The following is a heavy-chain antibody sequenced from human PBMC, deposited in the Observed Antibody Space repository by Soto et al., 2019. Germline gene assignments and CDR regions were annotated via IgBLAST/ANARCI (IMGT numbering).Heavy chain of an antibody. CDR2: IYPGDSDT. D-gene: IGHD2-2*01. V-gene: IGHV5-51*01. Sequence: GESLKISCKGSGYSFTSYLIGWVRQMPGKGLEWMGIIYPGDSDTRYSPSFQGQVTISADKSISTAYLQWSSLKASDTAMYYCARQGCSSTSCYADYYYYYGMDVWGQGTTVTVSS. CDR1: GYSFTSYL. CDR3: ARQGCSSTSCYADYYYYYGMDV. J-gene: IGHJ6*02.